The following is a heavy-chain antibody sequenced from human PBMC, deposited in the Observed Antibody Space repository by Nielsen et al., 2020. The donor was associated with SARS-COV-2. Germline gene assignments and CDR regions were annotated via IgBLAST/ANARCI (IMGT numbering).Heavy chain of an antibody. CDR1: GYSFTSYW. Sequence: KVSCKGSGYSFTSYWIGWVRQMPGKGLEWMGIIYPGDSDTRYSPSFQGQVTISADKSISTAYLQWSSLKASDTAMYYCARIGYYDSSGYYYLSAGDYWGQGTLVTVSS. CDR2: IYPGDSDT. V-gene: IGHV5-51*01. D-gene: IGHD3-22*01. CDR3: ARIGYYDSSGYYYLSAGDY. J-gene: IGHJ4*02.